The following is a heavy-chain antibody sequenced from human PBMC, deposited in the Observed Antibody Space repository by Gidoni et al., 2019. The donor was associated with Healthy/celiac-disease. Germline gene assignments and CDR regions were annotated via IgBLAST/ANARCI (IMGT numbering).Heavy chain of an antibody. V-gene: IGHV3-7*01. J-gene: IGHJ4*02. Sequence: EVQLVESGGGLVQPGGSLRLSCAASGFTFNNYWMSWVRQAPGKGLEWVANIKQDGSEKYYVDSVKGRFTVSRDNAKNSLYLQMDSLRAEDTAVYYCARPKGAHWGQGTLVTVSS. CDR2: IKQDGSEK. CDR1: GFTFNNYW. CDR3: ARPKGAH. D-gene: IGHD3-16*01.